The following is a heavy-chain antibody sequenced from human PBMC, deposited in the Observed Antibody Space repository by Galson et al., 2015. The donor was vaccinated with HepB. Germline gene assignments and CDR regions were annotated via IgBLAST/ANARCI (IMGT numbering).Heavy chain of an antibody. D-gene: IGHD5-24*01. V-gene: IGHV3-30*04. CDR2: ISYDGSNK. CDR3: ARVGRGVEMATDWYFDL. CDR1: GFTFSSYA. Sequence: SLRLSCAASGFTFSSYAMHWVRQAPGKGLEWVAVISYDGSNKYYADSVKGRFTISRDNSKNTLYLQMNSLRAEDTAVYYCARVGRGVEMATDWYFDLWGRGTLVTVSS. J-gene: IGHJ2*01.